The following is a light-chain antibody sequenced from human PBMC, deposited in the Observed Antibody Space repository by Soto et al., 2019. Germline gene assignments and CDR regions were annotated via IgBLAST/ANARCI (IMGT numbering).Light chain of an antibody. J-gene: IGLJ3*02. Sequence: QSVLTQPPSVSGAPGQRVTISCTGSSSNIVAIYDVHWYQQLPGTAPKLLIYGNTNRPSGVPDRFSGSKSGTSASLAITGFQAEDEADYYCQSYASSLSGWVFGGGTKLTVL. CDR2: GNT. CDR1: SSNIVAIYD. CDR3: QSYASSLSGWV. V-gene: IGLV1-40*01.